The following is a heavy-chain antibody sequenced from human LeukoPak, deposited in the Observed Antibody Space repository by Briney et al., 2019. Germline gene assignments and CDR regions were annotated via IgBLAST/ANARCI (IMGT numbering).Heavy chain of an antibody. CDR3: ARHLIGEIDY. V-gene: IGHV4-59*08. D-gene: IGHD4-17*01. J-gene: IGHJ4*02. CDR2: IYYSGST. CDR1: GGSISSYY. Sequence: SETLSLTCTVSGGSISSYYWSWIRQPPGKGLEWIGYIYYSGSTNYNPSLKSRVTISVDTSKNQFSLKLSSVTAADTAVYYCARHLIGEIDYWGQGTLVTVSS.